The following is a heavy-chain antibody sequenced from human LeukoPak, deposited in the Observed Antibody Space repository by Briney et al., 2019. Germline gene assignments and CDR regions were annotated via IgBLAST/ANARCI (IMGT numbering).Heavy chain of an antibody. CDR1: GDXFTDSY. J-gene: IGHJ4*02. D-gene: IGHD3-22*01. CDR3: ARVSRFYYDSSGDFDY. CDR2: ISPNSGGT. V-gene: IGHV1-2*02. Sequence: ASAKVFCKAAGDXFTDSYLHCVRQAPGERPEWMGWISPNSGGTKYAQKFRGRVTMTRATSINTAYMELSRLKSDDTAVYYCARVSRFYYDSSGDFDYWGPGTQVIVSS.